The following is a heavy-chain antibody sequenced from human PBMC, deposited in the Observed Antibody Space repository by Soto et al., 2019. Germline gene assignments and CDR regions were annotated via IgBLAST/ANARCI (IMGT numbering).Heavy chain of an antibody. CDR1: GGSISSSSYY. V-gene: IGHV4-39*01. Sequence: SETLSLTCTASGGSISSSSYYWGWIRQPPGKGLECIGSIYYSGSTYYNPSLKSRVTISVDTSKNQFSLKLSSVTAADTAVYYCARLMRSVAGTRGWFDPWGQGTLLTVSS. D-gene: IGHD6-19*01. CDR3: ARLMRSVAGTRGWFDP. CDR2: IYYSGST. J-gene: IGHJ5*02.